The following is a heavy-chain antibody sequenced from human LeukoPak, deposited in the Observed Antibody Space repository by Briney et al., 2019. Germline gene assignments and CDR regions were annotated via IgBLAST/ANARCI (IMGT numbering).Heavy chain of an antibody. J-gene: IGHJ4*02. Sequence: ASVKVSCKASGYTFTSYDINWVRQATGQGLEWMGWMNPNSGNTGYAQKFQGRVTMTRNTSISTAYMELSSLRSEDTAVYYCASSRSCGGNSALDYWGQGTLVTVSS. D-gene: IGHD4-23*01. CDR1: GYTFTSYD. CDR2: MNPNSGNT. V-gene: IGHV1-8*01. CDR3: ASSRSCGGNSALDY.